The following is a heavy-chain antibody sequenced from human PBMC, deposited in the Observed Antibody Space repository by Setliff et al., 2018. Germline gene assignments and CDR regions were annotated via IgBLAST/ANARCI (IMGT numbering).Heavy chain of an antibody. CDR3: AREGRWDYSYPIY. CDR1: DDSFYSSSYY. D-gene: IGHD4-4*01. Sequence: ETLSLTCSVSDDSFYSSSYYWAWIRQPPGRGLEWIGSISYDGAINYNSSLKSRVAMSLDVPERQFALKLSSVTAVDAAVYYCAREGRWDYSYPIYWGQGILVTVSS. J-gene: IGHJ4*02. V-gene: IGHV4-39*01. CDR2: ISYDGAI.